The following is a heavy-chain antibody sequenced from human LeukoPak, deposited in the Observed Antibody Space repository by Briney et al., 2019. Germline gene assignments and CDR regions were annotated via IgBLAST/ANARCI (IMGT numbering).Heavy chain of an antibody. Sequence: GGSLRLSCAASGFTFSSYAMSWVRRAPGKGLEWVSAISGSGGSTYYADSVKGRFTISRDNSKNTLYLQMNSLRAEDTAVYYCAKFATVVPAAAYYFDYWGQGTLVTVSS. CDR1: GFTFSSYA. CDR2: ISGSGGST. J-gene: IGHJ4*02. V-gene: IGHV3-23*01. D-gene: IGHD2-2*01. CDR3: AKFATVVPAAAYYFDY.